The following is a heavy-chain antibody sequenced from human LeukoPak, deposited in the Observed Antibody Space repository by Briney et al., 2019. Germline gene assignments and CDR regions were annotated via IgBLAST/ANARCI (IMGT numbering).Heavy chain of an antibody. CDR1: GFTFSSYG. V-gene: IGHV3-33*01. D-gene: IGHD1-26*01. CDR2: IWYDGSNK. J-gene: IGHJ4*02. Sequence: GGSLRLSCAASGFTFSSYGMHWVRQAPGKGLEWVAVIWYDGSNKYYADSVKGRLTISRDNSKNTLYLQMNSLRAEDTAVYYCARSEGATTLGYWGQGTLVTVSS. CDR3: ARSEGATTLGY.